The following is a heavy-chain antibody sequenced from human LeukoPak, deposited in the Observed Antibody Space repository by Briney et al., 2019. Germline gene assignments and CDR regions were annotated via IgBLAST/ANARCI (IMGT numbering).Heavy chain of an antibody. CDR3: ARGSRRYMVRGVPAHY. D-gene: IGHD3-10*01. CDR2: MNPNSGNT. V-gene: IGHV1-8*02. Sequence: ASVKISCKASGYTFTGYYMHWVRQATGQGLEWMGWMNPNSGNTGYAQKFQGRVTMTRNTSISTAYMELSSLRSEDTAVYYCARGSRRYMVRGVPAHYWGQGTLVTVSS. CDR1: GYTFTGYY. J-gene: IGHJ4*02.